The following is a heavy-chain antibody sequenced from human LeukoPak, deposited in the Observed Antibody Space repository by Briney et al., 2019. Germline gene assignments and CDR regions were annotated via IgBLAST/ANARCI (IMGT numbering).Heavy chain of an antibody. Sequence: PGGSLRLSCAASGFTFNSYGMHWVRQAPGKGLERVAVIWYDGSNKYYADSVKGRFTISRDNSKNTLYLQMNSLRAEDTAVYYCAKDPDILTGYYSPGYMDVWGKGTTVTVSS. CDR2: IWYDGSNK. D-gene: IGHD3-9*01. J-gene: IGHJ6*03. CDR1: GFTFNSYG. CDR3: AKDPDILTGYYSPGYMDV. V-gene: IGHV3-33*06.